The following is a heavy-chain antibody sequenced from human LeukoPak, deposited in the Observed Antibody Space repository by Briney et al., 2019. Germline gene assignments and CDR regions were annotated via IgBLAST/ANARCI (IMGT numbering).Heavy chain of an antibody. CDR2: ISSSSSTR. CDR1: GFTFTSYS. D-gene: IGHD1-26*01. Sequence: GGSLRLSCAASGFTFTSYSMNWVRQAPGKGLEWVSYISSSSSTRFYADSVKGRFTISRDNAKNSLYLQMNSLRAEDTAVYYCARALSGSYPWVAYWFDPWGQGTLVTVSS. J-gene: IGHJ5*02. CDR3: ARALSGSYPWVAYWFDP. V-gene: IGHV3-48*01.